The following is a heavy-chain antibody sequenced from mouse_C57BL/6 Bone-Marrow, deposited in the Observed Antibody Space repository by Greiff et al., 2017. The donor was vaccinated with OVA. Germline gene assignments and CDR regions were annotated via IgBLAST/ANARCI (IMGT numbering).Heavy chain of an antibody. J-gene: IGHJ4*01. CDR3: ASGGYDPEGDY. Sequence: VQLQQSGAELARPGASVKLSCKASGYTFTSYGISWVKQITGQGLEWIGEIYPRSGNTYYNEKFKGKATLTADKSSSTAYMELRSLTSEDSAVYFCASGGYDPEGDYWGQGTSVTVSS. CDR2: IYPRSGNT. CDR1: GYTFTSYG. D-gene: IGHD2-3*01. V-gene: IGHV1-81*01.